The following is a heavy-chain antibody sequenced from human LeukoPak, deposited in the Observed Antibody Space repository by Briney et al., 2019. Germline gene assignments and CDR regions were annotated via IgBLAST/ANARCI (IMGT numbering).Heavy chain of an antibody. CDR2: ISSSSSYI. V-gene: IGHV3-21*01. CDR1: GFTFSSDS. J-gene: IGHJ4*02. D-gene: IGHD3-3*01. CDR3: ARGPLLEWLNTFDY. Sequence: GGSLRLSCAASGFTFSSDSMNWVRQAPGKGLEWVSSISSSSSYIYYADSVKGRFTISRDNAKNSLYLQMNSLRAEDTAVYYCARGPLLEWLNTFDYWGQGTLVTVSS.